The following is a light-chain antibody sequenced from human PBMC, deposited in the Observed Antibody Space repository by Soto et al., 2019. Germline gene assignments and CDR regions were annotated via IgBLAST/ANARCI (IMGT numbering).Light chain of an antibody. CDR2: DAS. J-gene: IGKJ5*01. Sequence: IVSTQSPATLSLWPGETAILSCRASQTVSSYLSWYQHKPGQAPRLLIYDASKRAPGIPARFSGSGSGTDFTLTISSLEPEDFAVYYCQQRSTSITFGQGTRLE. V-gene: IGKV3-11*01. CDR1: QTVSSY. CDR3: QQRSTSIT.